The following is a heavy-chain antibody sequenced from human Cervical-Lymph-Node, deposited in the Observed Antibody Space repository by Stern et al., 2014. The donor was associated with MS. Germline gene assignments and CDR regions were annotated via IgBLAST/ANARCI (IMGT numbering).Heavy chain of an antibody. D-gene: IGHD2-2*01. CDR2: IIPIFGTA. V-gene: IGHV1-69*01. CDR3: ARDTLGYCSSTSCRRYNWFDP. CDR1: GGTFSSYA. Sequence: VQLVESGAEVKKPGSSGKVSCKASGGTFSSYAISWVRQAPGQGLEWMGGIIPIFGTANYAQKFQGRVTITADESTSTAYMELSSLRSEDTAVYYCARDTLGYCSSTSCRRYNWFDPWGQGTLVTVSS. J-gene: IGHJ5*02.